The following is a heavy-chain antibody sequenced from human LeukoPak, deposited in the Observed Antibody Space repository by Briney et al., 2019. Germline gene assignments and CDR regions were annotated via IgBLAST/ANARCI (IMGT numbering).Heavy chain of an antibody. CDR3: ARARNGTLKY. J-gene: IGHJ4*02. Sequence: PGGSLRLSCAASGFTFSSYSMNWVRQAPGKGLEWVSSISSSSSYIYYADSVKGRLTISRDNSRHTLFLQMNSLRPEDTAVYYCARARNGTLKYWGQGTLVTVSS. CDR2: ISSSSSYI. V-gene: IGHV3-21*01. CDR1: GFTFSSYS. D-gene: IGHD1-26*01.